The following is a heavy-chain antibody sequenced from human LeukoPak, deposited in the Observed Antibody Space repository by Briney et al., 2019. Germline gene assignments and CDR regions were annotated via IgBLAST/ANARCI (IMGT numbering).Heavy chain of an antibody. CDR1: GGSFSGYY. V-gene: IGHV3-7*01. Sequence: ETLSLTCAVYGGSFSGYYWSWVRQAPGKGLEWVANIKQDGSEKYYVDSVKGRFTISRDNAKNSLYLQMNSLRAEDTAVYYCARDGAAAGIDYWGQGTLVTVSS. CDR3: ARDGAAAGIDY. D-gene: IGHD6-13*01. CDR2: IKQDGSEK. J-gene: IGHJ4*02.